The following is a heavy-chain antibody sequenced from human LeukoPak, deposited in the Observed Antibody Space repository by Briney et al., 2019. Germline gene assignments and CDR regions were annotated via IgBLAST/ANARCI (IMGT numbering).Heavy chain of an antibody. J-gene: IGHJ4*02. CDR2: INHSGST. D-gene: IGHD6-13*01. CDR3: ARVGWLRAAGLYYFDY. Sequence: SETLSLTCAVYGGSFSGYYWSWIRQPPGKGLEWIGEINHSGSTNYNPSLKSRVTISVDTSKNQFSLKLSSVTAADTAVYYCARVGWLRAAGLYYFDYWGQGTLVTVSS. V-gene: IGHV4-34*01. CDR1: GGSFSGYY.